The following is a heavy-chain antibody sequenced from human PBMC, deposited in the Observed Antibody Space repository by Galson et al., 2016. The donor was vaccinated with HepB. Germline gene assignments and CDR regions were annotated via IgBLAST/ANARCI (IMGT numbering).Heavy chain of an antibody. V-gene: IGHV3-30*18. Sequence: SLRLSCAASGFTFSSHGMHWVRQAPGKGLEWVAIISSDGSNEYYIDSVKGRFTISRDNSKNTLFLQMNSLRPDDTALYFCAKNALGGGYNFGYYYYGMDVWGQGTTVTVSS. CDR2: ISSDGSNE. CDR1: GFTFSSHG. J-gene: IGHJ6*02. CDR3: AKNALGGGYNFGYYYYGMDV. D-gene: IGHD5-24*01.